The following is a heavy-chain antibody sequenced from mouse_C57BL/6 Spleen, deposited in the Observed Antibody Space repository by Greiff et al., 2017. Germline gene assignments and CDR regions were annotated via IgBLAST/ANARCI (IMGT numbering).Heavy chain of an antibody. CDR2: IDPETGGT. CDR1: GYTFTDYE. CDR3: TRERIWYFDV. J-gene: IGHJ1*03. Sequence: VQLQQSGAELARPGASVTLSCKASGYTFTDYEMHWVKQTTVHGLEWIGAIDPETGGTAYNQKFKGKAILTADKSSSTAYMELRSLTSEDSAFYYCTRERIWYFDVWGTGTTVTVAS. V-gene: IGHV1-15*01.